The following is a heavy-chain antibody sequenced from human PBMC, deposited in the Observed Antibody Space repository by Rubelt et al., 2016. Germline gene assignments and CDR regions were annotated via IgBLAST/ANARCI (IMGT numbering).Heavy chain of an antibody. CDR2: INEVGSNT. D-gene: IGHD2-15*01. CDR1: GFTVSSNY. CDR3: AAAPGAFDM. Sequence: EVQLVESGGGLVQPGGSLRLSCAASGFTVSSNYMSWVRQAPGKGLEWVSRINEVGSNTNYADSVEGRFTISRDNAKNTRYLQMDSLVAEDTAVYYCAAAPGAFDMWGQGTMVTVSS. J-gene: IGHJ3*02. V-gene: IGHV3-74*02.